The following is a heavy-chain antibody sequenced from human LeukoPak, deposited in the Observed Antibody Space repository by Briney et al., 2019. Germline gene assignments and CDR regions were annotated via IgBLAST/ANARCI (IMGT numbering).Heavy chain of an antibody. CDR3: ARRDTPTYCSTATCYLLDY. CDR1: GFTFSGYA. J-gene: IGHJ4*02. Sequence: GGSLRLSCAASGFTFSGYAMSWVRQAPGKGLEWVSVISGSGSSTYHADSVKGRFTISRDNSKNTLYLQMNSLRAEDTAVYYCARRDTPTYCSTATCYLLDYWGQGTLVTVSS. D-gene: IGHD2-2*01. CDR2: ISGSGSST. V-gene: IGHV3-23*01.